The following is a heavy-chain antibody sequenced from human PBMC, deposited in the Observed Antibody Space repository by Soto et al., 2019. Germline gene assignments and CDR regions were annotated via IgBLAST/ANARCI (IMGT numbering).Heavy chain of an antibody. V-gene: IGHV3-30*18. J-gene: IGHJ4*02. CDR2: VSQDGRNT. CDR3: AKGRPQWLVTSVFNY. D-gene: IGHD6-19*01. Sequence: VQLVESGGGVVQPGRSLRLSCAASGFTFSDYAMHWVGQAPGMVLEWVALVSQDGRNTHYADSVKGRFTISRDSSKNRVYLEMTRLRAENTAVSYCAKGRPQWLVTSVFNYWGQGVLVAVSP. CDR1: GFTFSDYA.